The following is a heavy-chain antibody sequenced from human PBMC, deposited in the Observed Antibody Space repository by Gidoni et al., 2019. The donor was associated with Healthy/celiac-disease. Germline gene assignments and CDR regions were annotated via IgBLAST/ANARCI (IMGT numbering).Heavy chain of an antibody. D-gene: IGHD2-15*01. CDR3: ARDQFRFRGTDAFDI. J-gene: IGHJ3*02. CDR1: GFTSSSYG. CDR2: IWYDGSNK. Sequence: VQLVESGGGVVQPGRSLRLSCAASGFTSSSYGMHWVRQAPGKGLEWVAGIWYDGSNKYYADSVKGRFTISRDNSKNTLYLQMNSLRAEDTAVYYCARDQFRFRGTDAFDIWGQGTMVTVSS. V-gene: IGHV3-33*01.